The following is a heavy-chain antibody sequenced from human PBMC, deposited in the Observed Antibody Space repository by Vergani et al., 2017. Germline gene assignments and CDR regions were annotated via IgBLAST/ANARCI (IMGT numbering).Heavy chain of an antibody. CDR3: ARAKYYYGSGRQPGGAYAFDI. CDR1: GGSISSGSYY. V-gene: IGHV4-61*02. D-gene: IGHD3-10*01. Sequence: QVQLQESGPGLVKPSQTLSLTCTVSGGSISSGSYYWSWIRQPAGKGLEWIGRIYTSGSTNYNPSLKSRVTISVDTSKNQFYLKLSSVTAADTAGYYCARAKYYYGSGRQPGGAYAFDIWGQGTMVTVSS. CDR2: IYTSGST. J-gene: IGHJ3*02.